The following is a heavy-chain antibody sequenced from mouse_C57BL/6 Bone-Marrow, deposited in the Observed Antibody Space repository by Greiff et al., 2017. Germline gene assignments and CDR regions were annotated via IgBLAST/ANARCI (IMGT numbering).Heavy chain of an antibody. Sequence: EVKLMESGGGLVQSGRSLRLSCATSGFTFSDFYMAWVRQAPGKGLEWIAASRNKANDYTTEYSASVKGRFIVSRDTSQSILYLQMNALSAEDTAIYYCARGDYYDYGDYAMDYWGQGTSDTVSS. J-gene: IGHJ4*01. CDR1: GFTFSDFY. CDR2: SRNKANDYTT. D-gene: IGHD2-4*01. CDR3: ARGDYYDYGDYAMDY. V-gene: IGHV7-1*01.